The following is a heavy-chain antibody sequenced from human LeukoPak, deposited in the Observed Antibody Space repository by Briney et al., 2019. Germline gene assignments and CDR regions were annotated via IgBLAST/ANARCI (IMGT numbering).Heavy chain of an antibody. V-gene: IGHV3-66*01. D-gene: IGHD5-24*01. J-gene: IGHJ4*02. CDR2: IYGADTI. CDR1: GFTISSSY. CDR3: ARGARDAYFDY. Sequence: GGSLRLSCAASGFTISSSYMSWVRQVPGKGLEWVSCIYGADTIYYADFVKDRFTISRDSNRNILYLRMNSLRADDTAVYYCARGARDAYFDYWGQGTLVTGSS.